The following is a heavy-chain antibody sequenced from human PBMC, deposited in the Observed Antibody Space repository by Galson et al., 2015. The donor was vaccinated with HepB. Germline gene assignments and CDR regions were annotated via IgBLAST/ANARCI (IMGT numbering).Heavy chain of an antibody. CDR3: ARGRVRGNGSPFAY. V-gene: IGHV1-2*02. D-gene: IGHD1-26*01. CDR2: MNPSTGGT. Sequence: SVKVSCKASGYTFTGYYIHWVRQAPGQGLEWMGWMNPSTGGTYYAHKFQGRVTMTRDTSITTAYMDLSRLRSDDTAVFYCARGRVRGNGSPFAYWGQGTLVTVSS. J-gene: IGHJ4*02. CDR1: GYTFTGYY.